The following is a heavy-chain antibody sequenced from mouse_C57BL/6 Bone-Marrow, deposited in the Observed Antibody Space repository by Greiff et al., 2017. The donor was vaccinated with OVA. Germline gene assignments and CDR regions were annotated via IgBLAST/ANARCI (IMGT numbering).Heavy chain of an antibody. CDR2: IDPEDGET. Sequence: VQLQQSGAELVKPGASVKLSCTASGFNIKDYYMHWVKQRTEQGLEWIGRIDPEDGETKYAPKFKGKATITADTSSNTAYLQLSSLTSEDTAVYYCARREGTGTIWFAYWGQGTLVTVSA. CDR1: GFNIKDYY. V-gene: IGHV14-2*01. J-gene: IGHJ3*01. D-gene: IGHD4-1*01. CDR3: ARREGTGTIWFAY.